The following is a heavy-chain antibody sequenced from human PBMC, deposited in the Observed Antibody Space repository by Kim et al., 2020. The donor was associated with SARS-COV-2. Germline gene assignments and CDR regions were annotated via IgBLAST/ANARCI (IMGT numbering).Heavy chain of an antibody. CDR2: LSGSGANT. CDR1: GFAFSSYA. Sequence: GGSLRLSCAASGFAFSSYALSWVRQAPGKGLEWVSGLSGSGANTYYAASVKGRFTISRDNSNSMLYLWMTRLKVEDMAVYYCAKEDQTVLYYDRRYDYWGQRNLVTVSS. J-gene: IGHJ4*02. CDR3: AKEDQTVLYYDRRYDY. V-gene: IGHV3-23*01. D-gene: IGHD3-10*02.